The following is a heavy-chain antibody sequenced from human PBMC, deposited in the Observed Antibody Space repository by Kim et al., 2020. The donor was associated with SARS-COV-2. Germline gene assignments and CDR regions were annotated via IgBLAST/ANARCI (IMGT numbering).Heavy chain of an antibody. CDR1: GGSFSGYY. D-gene: IGHD2-15*01. V-gene: IGHV4-34*01. CDR2: INHSGST. J-gene: IGHJ4*02. Sequence: SETLSLTCAVYGGSFSGYYWSWIRQPPGKGLEWIGEINHSGSTNFNPSLKSRVTISVDTSKNQFSLKLSSVTAADTAVYYCARGAKVSRGDYWGQGTLVTVSS. CDR3: ARGAKVSRGDY.